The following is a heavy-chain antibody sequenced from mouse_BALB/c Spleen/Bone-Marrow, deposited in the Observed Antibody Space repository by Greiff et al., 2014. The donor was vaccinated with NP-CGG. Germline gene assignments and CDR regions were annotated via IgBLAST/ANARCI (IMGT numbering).Heavy chain of an antibody. CDR2: INSDGGST. Sequence: VQLKESGGGLVQPGESLKLSCESNEYEFPSHDMSWVRKTPEKRLELVAAINSDGGSTYYPDTMERRFIISRDNSKKTLYLQMSSLRSEDTAFYYCARHGDYYGSSLFAYWDQGTLVTVSA. CDR3: ARHGDYYGSSLFAY. CDR1: EYEFPSHD. J-gene: IGHJ3*01. V-gene: IGHV5-2*01. D-gene: IGHD1-1*01.